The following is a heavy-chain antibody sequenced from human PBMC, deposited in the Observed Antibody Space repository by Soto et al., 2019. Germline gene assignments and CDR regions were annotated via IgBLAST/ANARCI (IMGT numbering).Heavy chain of an antibody. Sequence: PGGSLRLSCAASGFTFSSYAMSWVRQAPGKGLEWVSAISGSGGSTYYADSVKGRFTISRDNSKNTLYLQMNSLRAEDTAVYYCAKDTGIVVVPAAILGGMDVWGQGTTVTVSS. D-gene: IGHD2-2*01. CDR1: GFTFSSYA. V-gene: IGHV3-23*01. CDR2: ISGSGGST. CDR3: AKDTGIVVVPAAILGGMDV. J-gene: IGHJ6*02.